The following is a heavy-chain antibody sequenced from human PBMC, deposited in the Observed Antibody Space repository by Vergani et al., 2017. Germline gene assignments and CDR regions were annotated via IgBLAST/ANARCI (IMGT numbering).Heavy chain of an antibody. CDR3: VRGAVAEFDY. CDR1: GGSISSSDYY. J-gene: IGHJ4*02. D-gene: IGHD6-19*01. CDR2: FYSSGST. V-gene: IGHV4-39*01. Sequence: QVQLQESGPGVVKPSETLSLICTVSGGSISSSDYYWGWIRQPPGKGLEWIGSFYSSGSTFYNPSLNSRVTISIDTSRNQFSLNLNSMTAADTAVYYCVRGAVAEFDYWGQGTLVTVSS.